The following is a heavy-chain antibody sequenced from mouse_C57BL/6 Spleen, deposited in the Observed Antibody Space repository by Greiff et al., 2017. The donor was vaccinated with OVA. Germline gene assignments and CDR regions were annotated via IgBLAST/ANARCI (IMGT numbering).Heavy chain of an antibody. V-gene: IGHV14-4*01. CDR1: GFNIKDDY. Sequence: EVKLQQSGAELVRPGASVKLSCTASGFNIKDDYMHWVKQRPEQGLEWIGWIDPENGDTEYASKFQGKATITTDTSSNTAYLQLSSLTSEDTAVYYCTRSDYGAWFAYWGQGTLVTVSA. D-gene: IGHD3-2*02. J-gene: IGHJ3*01. CDR3: TRSDYGAWFAY. CDR2: IDPENGDT.